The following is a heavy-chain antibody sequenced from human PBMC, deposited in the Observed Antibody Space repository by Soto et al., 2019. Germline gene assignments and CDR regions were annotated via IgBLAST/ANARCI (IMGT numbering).Heavy chain of an antibody. J-gene: IGHJ4*02. CDR2: IYPGDSDT. Sequence: SGGNIINLGSRWIIKKPGKGLEWMWIIYPGDSDTRYSPSFQGQVTISAVKSISTAYLQWSSLKASDTAMFYYARRGIVDTPSGFDFWGQGTPVTVSS. CDR1: GGNIINLG. CDR3: ARRGIVDTPSGFDF. D-gene: IGHD5-18*01. V-gene: IGHV5-51*01.